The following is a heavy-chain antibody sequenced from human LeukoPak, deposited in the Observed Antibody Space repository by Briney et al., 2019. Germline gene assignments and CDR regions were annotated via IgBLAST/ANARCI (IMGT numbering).Heavy chain of an antibody. CDR1: GGSISSGSYY. V-gene: IGHV4-61*02. J-gene: IGHJ3*02. CDR2: IYTSGST. D-gene: IGHD1-1*01. Sequence: SQTLSLTCTVSGGSISSGSYYWSWIRQPAGKGLEWIGRIYTSGSTNYNPSLKSRVTISVDTSKNQFSLKLSSVTAADTAVYYCARDGLYSWGAFDIWGQGTMVTVSS. CDR3: ARDGLYSWGAFDI.